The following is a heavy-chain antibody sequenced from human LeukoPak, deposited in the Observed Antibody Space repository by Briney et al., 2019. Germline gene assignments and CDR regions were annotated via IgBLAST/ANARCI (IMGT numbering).Heavy chain of an antibody. D-gene: IGHD2-2*02. J-gene: IGHJ4*02. CDR2: ISSSSSYI. Sequence: GGSLRLSCAASGFTFSSYSMNWVRQAPGKGLEWVSSISSSSSYIYYVDSVKGRFTISRDNAKNSLYLQMNSLRAEDTAVYYCARDVGDLYCSSTSCYKGDFDYWGQGTLVTVSS. CDR1: GFTFSSYS. CDR3: ARDVGDLYCSSTSCYKGDFDY. V-gene: IGHV3-21*01.